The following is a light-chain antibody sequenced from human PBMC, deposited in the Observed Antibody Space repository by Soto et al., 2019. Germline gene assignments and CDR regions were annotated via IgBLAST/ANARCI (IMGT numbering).Light chain of an antibody. J-gene: IGLJ1*01. CDR2: DVS. V-gene: IGLV2-18*02. Sequence: QSVLTQPRSVSGSPGQSVTISCTGTSSDVGGYNYVSWYQQPPGKAPKLMIYDVSNRPSGVPDRFSGSKSGNTASLTISGLQAEDEADYYCSSYTSSSTYVFGTGTKVTVL. CDR3: SSYTSSSTYV. CDR1: SSDVGGYNY.